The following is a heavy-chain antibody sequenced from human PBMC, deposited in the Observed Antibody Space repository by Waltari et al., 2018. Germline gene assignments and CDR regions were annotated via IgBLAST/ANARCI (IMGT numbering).Heavy chain of an antibody. D-gene: IGHD3-16*01. Sequence: QLLESGGGLVQPGGSLRLSCSDSGLSFSIFAMSWVRQAPGKGLEWVEGISNSGTDTNYAESVEGRFTISRDNSKKTLILQMNSLRVEDTAVYYCAKEHGIAYWGQGTQVTVSS. V-gene: IGHV3-23*01. J-gene: IGHJ4*02. CDR2: ISNSGTDT. CDR1: GLSFSIFA. CDR3: AKEHGIAY.